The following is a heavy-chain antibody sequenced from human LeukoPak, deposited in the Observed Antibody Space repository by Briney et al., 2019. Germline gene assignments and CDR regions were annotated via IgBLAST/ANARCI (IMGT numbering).Heavy chain of an antibody. Sequence: GGSLRLSCAASGFTFGTYWMTWVRQAPGKGLEWVSYISSSGSTIYYADSVKGRFTISRDNAKNSLYLQMNSLRAEDTAVYYCARDSSSWLQSGGYMDVWGKGTTVTVSS. V-gene: IGHV3-48*04. J-gene: IGHJ6*03. CDR2: ISSSGSTI. CDR3: ARDSSSWLQSGGYMDV. D-gene: IGHD6-13*01. CDR1: GFTFGTYW.